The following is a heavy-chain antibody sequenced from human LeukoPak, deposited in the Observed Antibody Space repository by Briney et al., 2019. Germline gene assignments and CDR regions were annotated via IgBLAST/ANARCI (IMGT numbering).Heavy chain of an antibody. V-gene: IGHV3-48*03. CDR2: ISSSGSIT. CDR1: GFTFSRYS. J-gene: IGHJ4*02. CDR3: AGIAGSGMVYFDY. Sequence: PGGSLSLSCAASGFTFSRYSMKWVRQAPGKGLEGVSYISSSGSITYYADSVKGRCPIPGENANETLYCQSSSLGAENTAGYYCAGIAGSGMVYFDYWGQGTQVTVSS. D-gene: IGHD6-19*01.